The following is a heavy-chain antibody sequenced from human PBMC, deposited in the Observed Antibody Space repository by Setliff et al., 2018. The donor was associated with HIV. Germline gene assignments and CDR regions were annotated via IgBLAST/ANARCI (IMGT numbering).Heavy chain of an antibody. CDR2: LYVGGDT. J-gene: IGHJ4*02. D-gene: IGHD5-18*01. Sequence: SETLSLTCYVTDDPIGSYYWSWVRQPAGKGLEWIGRLYVGGDTNYNPSLKSRVTMSLDTSKKHFSLKLKSVTAADTAVYFCARDPGYTYGLTFHFDDWGQGTLVTVSS. CDR1: DDPIGSYY. CDR3: ARDPGYTYGLTFHFDD. V-gene: IGHV4-4*07.